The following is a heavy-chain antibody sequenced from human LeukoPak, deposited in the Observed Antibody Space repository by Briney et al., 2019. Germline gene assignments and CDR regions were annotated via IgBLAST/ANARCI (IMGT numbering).Heavy chain of an antibody. V-gene: IGHV3-23*01. D-gene: IGHD3-22*01. CDR3: AKSWRYYDSSNYYAFDI. Sequence: GGSLRLSCAASGFTFSSYAMSWVRQTPGKGLEWVSSSGDNTRYADSVKGRFTISRDNSKNTLDLQMNGLRAEDTAVYYCAKSWRYYDSSNYYAFDIWGQGTMVTVSS. CDR2: SGDNT. CDR1: GFTFSSYA. J-gene: IGHJ3*02.